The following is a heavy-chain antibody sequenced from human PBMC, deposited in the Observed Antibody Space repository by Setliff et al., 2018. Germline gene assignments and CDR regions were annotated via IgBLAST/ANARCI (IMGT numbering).Heavy chain of an antibody. CDR1: GYAFSSYG. CDR3: ARDPGSLYYYGSGRKNYFDS. J-gene: IGHJ4*02. CDR2: ISAHDGKV. D-gene: IGHD3-10*01. Sequence: ASVKVSCKASGYAFSSYGITWVRQAPGQGLEWMGWISAHDGKVDYAQKIQGRVTMTTDTSTNTAYMELRSLTSDDTAVYFCARDPGSLYYYGSGRKNYFDSWGQGTLVTVSS. V-gene: IGHV1-18*01.